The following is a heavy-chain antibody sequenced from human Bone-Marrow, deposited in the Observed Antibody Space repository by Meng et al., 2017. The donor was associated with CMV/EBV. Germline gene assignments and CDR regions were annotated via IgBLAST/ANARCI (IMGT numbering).Heavy chain of an antibody. V-gene: IGHV2-5*02. CDR2: IYWDDDT. CDR3: ARTSRGYGGSYLH. CDR1: GCSRSIGGLS. J-gene: IGHJ4*02. D-gene: IGHD1-26*01. Sequence: GCSRSIGGLSMGWVRQPPGKALEWLALIYWDDDTRYSPSLTSRLTITKNAFRKQVVLQMTNMDPADTATYYCARTSRGYGGSYLHWGQGTLVTVSS.